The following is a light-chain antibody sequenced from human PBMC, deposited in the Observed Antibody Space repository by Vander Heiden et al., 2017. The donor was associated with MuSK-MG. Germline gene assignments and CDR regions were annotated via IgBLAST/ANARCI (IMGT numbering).Light chain of an antibody. Sequence: SYELTQPPSVSVAPGQTARITCGGKSIGIKSVHWYQKKPGRAPVLVVYDDSDRPSGIPERFSGSNSGHTATLTISRVEVGDEADYYCQVWDSSSLFGGGTKLTVL. CDR2: DDS. V-gene: IGLV3-21*02. CDR3: QVWDSSSL. J-gene: IGLJ2*01. CDR1: SIGIKS.